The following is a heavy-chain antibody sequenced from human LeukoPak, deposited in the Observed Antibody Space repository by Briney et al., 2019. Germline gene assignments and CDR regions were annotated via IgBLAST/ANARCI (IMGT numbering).Heavy chain of an antibody. V-gene: IGHV1-24*01. CDR2: SDPEDGET. J-gene: IGHJ4*02. D-gene: IGHD6-13*01. CDR3: ATTYSSSWYGDHYFDY. Sequence: ASVTVSFKVSGNTLTELSMQWVRQAPGKGLEWMGSSDPEDGETIYAQKFQGRVTMTEDTSTDTAYMELSSLRSEDTAVYYCATTYSSSWYGDHYFDYWGQGTLVTVSS. CDR1: GNTLTELS.